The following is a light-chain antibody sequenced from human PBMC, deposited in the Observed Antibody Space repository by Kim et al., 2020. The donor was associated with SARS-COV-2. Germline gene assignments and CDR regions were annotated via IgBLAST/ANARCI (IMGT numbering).Light chain of an antibody. CDR1: TIERNN. Sequence: APGKTANITCGGDTIERNNVQWYQQKPGQAPILVIYYNSDRPSGIPERFSGSNSGNTATLTISRVEAGDEADYYCQVWDSSRDHVVFGGGTQLTVL. V-gene: IGLV3-21*04. J-gene: IGLJ2*01. CDR2: YNS. CDR3: QVWDSSRDHVV.